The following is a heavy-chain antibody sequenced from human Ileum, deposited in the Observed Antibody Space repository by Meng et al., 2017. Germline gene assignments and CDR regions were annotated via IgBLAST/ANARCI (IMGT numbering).Heavy chain of an antibody. D-gene: IGHD5-18*01. CDR3: ARDMYSYGYYDY. Sequence: ASVKVSCESSGYTFTNYAINWVRQAPGEGLEWMGRINTNTGKATYAQDFTGRFVFSLDTSVTTAYLEISSLEAEDTATYYCARDMYSYGYYDYWGQGNLVTVSS. CDR1: GYTFTNYA. V-gene: IGHV7-4-1*02. J-gene: IGHJ4*02. CDR2: INTNTGKA.